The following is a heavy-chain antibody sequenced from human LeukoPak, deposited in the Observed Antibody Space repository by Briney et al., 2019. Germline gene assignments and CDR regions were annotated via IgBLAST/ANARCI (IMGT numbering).Heavy chain of an antibody. D-gene: IGHD5-12*01. Sequence: SETLSLTCTVSGGSISSTNYYWAWNRQPXGKGLEWIGSISYSGSTYYNPSLKSRVTISVDTSKNQFSLRLSSVTAADTAVYYCARHSGYALYNWFDPWGQGTLVTVSS. J-gene: IGHJ5*02. CDR3: ARHSGYALYNWFDP. CDR1: GGSISSTNYY. V-gene: IGHV4-39*01. CDR2: ISYSGST.